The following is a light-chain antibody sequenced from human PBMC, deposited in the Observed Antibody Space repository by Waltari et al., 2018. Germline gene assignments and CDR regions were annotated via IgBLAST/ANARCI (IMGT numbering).Light chain of an antibody. J-gene: IGLJ2*01. CDR3: AAWDDSLTLVV. CDR2: SSS. CDR1: SSKIGRHS. Sequence: QSVLTQPPSASGTPGQRITISFSGTSSKIGRHSVNWDQQLPGMAPKLLIYSSSQRPSGVPDRFSASKSGTSATLAISGPQSEDEADYYCAAWDDSLTLVVFGGGTKLTVL. V-gene: IGLV1-44*01.